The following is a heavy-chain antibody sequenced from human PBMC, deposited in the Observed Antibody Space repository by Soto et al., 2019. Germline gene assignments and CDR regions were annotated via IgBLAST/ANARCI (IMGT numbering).Heavy chain of an antibody. CDR1: GFSLSTSGMR. CDR3: ARTYDSSGYSPYNFDY. CDR2: IDWDDDK. Sequence: PTLVNPTQTLTLTCTFSGFSLSTSGMRVSWIRQPPGKALEWLARIDWDDDKFYSTSLKTRLTISKDTSKNQVVLTMTNMDPVDTATYYCARTYDSSGYSPYNFDYWGQGTLVTVSS. D-gene: IGHD3-22*01. J-gene: IGHJ4*02. V-gene: IGHV2-70*04.